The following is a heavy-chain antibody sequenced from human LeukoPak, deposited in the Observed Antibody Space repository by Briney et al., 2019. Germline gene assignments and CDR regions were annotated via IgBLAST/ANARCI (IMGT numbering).Heavy chain of an antibody. J-gene: IGHJ3*02. CDR3: AHRLRIVVPAAIFPPESHAFDI. D-gene: IGHD2-2*02. CDR1: GFSLSTSGVG. V-gene: IGHV2-5*01. Sequence: SGPTLVKPTQTLTLTCTFSGFSLSTSGVGVGWIRQPPGKAVEWLALIYWNDDKRYSPSLKSRLTITKDTSKNQVVLTMTNMDPVDTATYYCAHRLRIVVPAAIFPPESHAFDIWGQGTMVTVSS. CDR2: IYWNDDK.